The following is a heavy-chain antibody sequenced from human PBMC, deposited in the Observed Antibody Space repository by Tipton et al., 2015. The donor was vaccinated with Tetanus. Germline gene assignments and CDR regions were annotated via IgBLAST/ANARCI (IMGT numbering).Heavy chain of an antibody. CDR3: ATALLDATMVCQ. J-gene: IGHJ4*02. V-gene: IGHV3-21*01. Sequence: SLRLSCAASGFTFSSSTINWVRQAPGKGLEWVSSISGGSIHTYYADSVKGRFTISRDNANNLVYLQMTSLRFVDVAVYYCATALLDATMVCQWGQGSPLSVS. D-gene: IGHD3-10*01. CDR2: ISGGSIHT. CDR1: GFTFSSST.